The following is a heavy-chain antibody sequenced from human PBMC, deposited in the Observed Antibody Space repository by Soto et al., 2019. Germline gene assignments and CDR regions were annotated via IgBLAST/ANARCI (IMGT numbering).Heavy chain of an antibody. CDR3: ARRAPGQWLPYYYYYGMDV. D-gene: IGHD6-19*01. CDR2: IYYSGST. Sequence: SETLSLTCTVSGGSISSYYWSWIRQPPGKGLEWIGYIYYSGSTNYNPSPKSRVTISVDTSKNQFSLKLSSVTAADTAVYYCARRAPGQWLPYYYYYGMDVWGQGTTVTVSS. CDR1: GGSISSYY. V-gene: IGHV4-59*08. J-gene: IGHJ6*02.